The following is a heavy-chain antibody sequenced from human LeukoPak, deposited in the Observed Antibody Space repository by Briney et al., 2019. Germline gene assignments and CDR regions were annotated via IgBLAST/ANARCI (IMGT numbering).Heavy chain of an antibody. CDR2: IYYTGST. J-gene: IGHJ5*01. CDR3: AATPGTYSSGWFDY. D-gene: IGHD6-19*01. V-gene: IGHV4-59*01. CDR1: GGSISSYY. Sequence: PSETLSLTCTVSGGSISSYYWNWIRQPPGKGLEWIGYIYYTGSTSDNPSLKSRVTISVDTSKNQFSLKLSSATAADTAVYYCAATPGTYSSGWFDYWGQGTLVTVSS.